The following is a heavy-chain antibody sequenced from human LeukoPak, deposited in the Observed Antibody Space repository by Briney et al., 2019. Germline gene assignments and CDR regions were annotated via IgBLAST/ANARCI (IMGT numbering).Heavy chain of an antibody. CDR3: ARRPYYDFWSGYYSDDAFDI. J-gene: IGHJ3*02. Sequence: SETLSLTCTVSGGSISSSSYYWGWIRQPPGKGLEWIGSIYYSGSTYYNPSLKSRVTISVDTSKNQFSLKLSSVTAADTAVYYCARRPYYDFWSGYYSDDAFDIWGQGTMVTVSS. CDR2: IYYSGST. D-gene: IGHD3-3*01. CDR1: GGSISSSSYY. V-gene: IGHV4-39*01.